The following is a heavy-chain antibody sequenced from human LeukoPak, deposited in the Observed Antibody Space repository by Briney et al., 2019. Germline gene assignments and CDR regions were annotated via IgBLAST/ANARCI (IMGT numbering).Heavy chain of an antibody. CDR1: GFTVSSNY. CDR3: ASILAPGIAVAGTYYYGMDV. Sequence: GGSLRLSCEASGFTVSSNYMSWVRQAPGKGLEWVSVIYSGGSTYYADSVKGRFTISRDNSKNTLYLQMNSLRAEDTAVYYCASILAPGIAVAGTYYYGMDVWGQGTTVTVSS. V-gene: IGHV3-53*01. J-gene: IGHJ6*02. CDR2: IYSGGST. D-gene: IGHD6-19*01.